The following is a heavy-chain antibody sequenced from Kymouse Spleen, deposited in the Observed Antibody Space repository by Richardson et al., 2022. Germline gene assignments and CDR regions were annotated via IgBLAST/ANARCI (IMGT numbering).Heavy chain of an antibody. D-gene: IGHD3-10*01. CDR3: ARAMVRGVITGYYYYGMDV. V-gene: IGHV4-34*01. J-gene: IGHJ6*02. Sequence: QVQLQQWGAGLLKPSETLSLTCAVYGGSFSGYYWSWIRQPPGKGLEWIGEINHSGSTNYNPSLKSRVTISVDTSKNQFSLKLSSVTAADTAVYYCARAMVRGVITGYYYYGMDVWGQGTTVTVSS. CDR1: GGSFSGYY. CDR2: INHSGST.